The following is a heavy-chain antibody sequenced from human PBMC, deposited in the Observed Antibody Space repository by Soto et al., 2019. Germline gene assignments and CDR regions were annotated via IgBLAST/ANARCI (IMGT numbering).Heavy chain of an antibody. D-gene: IGHD4-17*01. J-gene: IGHJ4*02. CDR2: IYYTGAT. CDR1: GGSISSYY. CDR3: ARGGTVVNGFDY. V-gene: IGHV4-59*01. Sequence: QVQLQESGPGLVKPSETLSLTCTVSGGSISSYYWSWIRQPPGKGLEWIGYIYYTGATNYNPSLKRRXXIXVXXSKNQFSLKLASVTAADTAVYYCARGGTVVNGFDYWGQGTLVTVSS.